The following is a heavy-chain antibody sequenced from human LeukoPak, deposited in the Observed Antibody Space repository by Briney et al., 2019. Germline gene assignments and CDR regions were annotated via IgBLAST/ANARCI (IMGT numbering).Heavy chain of an antibody. D-gene: IGHD2-15*01. J-gene: IGHJ4*02. CDR1: GFTFSSYW. Sequence: GGSLRLSCAASGFTFSSYWMHWVRQAPGKGLVGVSRINSDGSSTSYADSVKGRFTISRDNARNTLYLQMNSLRAEDTAVYYCATLLQDDYWGQGTLVTVSS. CDR2: INSDGSST. V-gene: IGHV3-74*01. CDR3: ATLLQDDY.